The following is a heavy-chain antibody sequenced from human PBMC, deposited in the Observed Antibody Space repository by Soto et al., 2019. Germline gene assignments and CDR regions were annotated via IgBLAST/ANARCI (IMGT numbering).Heavy chain of an antibody. V-gene: IGHV1-2*02. CDR1: GYTFTGYY. Sequence: ASVKVSCKASGYTFTGYYMHWVRQAPGQGLEWMGWINPNSGGTNYAQKFQGRVTMTRDTSISTAYMELSRLRSDDTAVYYCARGWGIVVVVAATVYGMDVWGQGTTVTVSS. CDR2: INPNSGGT. CDR3: ARGWGIVVVVAATVYGMDV. J-gene: IGHJ6*02. D-gene: IGHD2-15*01.